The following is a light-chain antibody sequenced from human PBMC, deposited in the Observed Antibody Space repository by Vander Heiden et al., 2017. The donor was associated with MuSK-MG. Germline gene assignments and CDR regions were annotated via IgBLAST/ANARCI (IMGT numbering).Light chain of an antibody. J-gene: IGKJ2*01. CDR2: KTS. CDR1: QSINNW. CDR3: QQDHSYPNT. V-gene: IGKV1-5*03. Sequence: DIQMTQSPSPLSASVGDRVSITCRASQSINNWLAWYQQKPGRAPKLLIHKTSNLQSGVPSRFSGSGSGTEFTLTIGSLQPDDLATYYCQQDHSYPNTFGQGTKMEIK.